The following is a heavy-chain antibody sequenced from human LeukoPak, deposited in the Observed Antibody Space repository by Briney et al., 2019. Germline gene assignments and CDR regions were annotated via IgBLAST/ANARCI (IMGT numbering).Heavy chain of an antibody. CDR3: ARDRQRGLRHGMDV. Sequence: ASLKVSCKASGYTFTGCYMHWVRQAPGQGLEWMGWINPNSGGTNYAQKFQGRVSMTRDTSISTAYMELSRLRSDDTAVYYCARDRQRGLRHGMDVWGQGTTVTVSS. CDR2: INPNSGGT. D-gene: IGHD4-17*01. V-gene: IGHV1-2*02. J-gene: IGHJ6*02. CDR1: GYTFTGCY.